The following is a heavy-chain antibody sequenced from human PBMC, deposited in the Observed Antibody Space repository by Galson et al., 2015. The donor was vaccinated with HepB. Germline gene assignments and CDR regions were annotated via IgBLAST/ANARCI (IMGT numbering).Heavy chain of an antibody. Sequence: SLRLSCAASGFTFSSYAIMWVRQAPGKGLEWVSGMSDSGDNTFYADSVKGRFTISRDISKNTVYLQMNSLGVEDTAVYYCATRSGASGWYSYFQHWGQGTLVTVSS. D-gene: IGHD6-19*01. CDR3: ATRSGASGWYSYFQH. CDR1: GFTFSSYA. CDR2: MSDSGDNT. V-gene: IGHV3-23*01. J-gene: IGHJ1*01.